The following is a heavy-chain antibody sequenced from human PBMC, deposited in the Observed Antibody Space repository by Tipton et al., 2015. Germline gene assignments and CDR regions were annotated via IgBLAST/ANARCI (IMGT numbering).Heavy chain of an antibody. D-gene: IGHD3-16*01. J-gene: IGHJ6*02. V-gene: IGHV3-9*01. CDR2: ILYNSAMI. CDR1: GFTFDKYA. CDR3: VKDMRPGDADV. Sequence: SLRLSCVMSGFTFDKYAMHWVRQDPGKGLEWVSGILYNSAMIGYADSVKGRFTISRDNAKTSLYLQMNSLRVEDTASYYCVKDMRPGDADVWGQGTTVTVSS.